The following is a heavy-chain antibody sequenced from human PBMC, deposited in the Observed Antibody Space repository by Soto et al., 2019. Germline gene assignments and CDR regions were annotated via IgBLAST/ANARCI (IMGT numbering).Heavy chain of an antibody. CDR2: ISYDESNE. V-gene: IGHV3-30*18. CDR1: GFTFSTYV. D-gene: IGHD3-10*01. J-gene: IGHJ1*01. Sequence: PGGSLRLSCTASGFTFSTYVMHWVRQAPGKGLEWVALISYDESNEYYVDSVKGRFTISRDNSKNTLFLQMNSLRAEDTAVYYCAKDSGSGYYGSIEFWGQGTLVTVSS. CDR3: AKDSGSGYYGSIEF.